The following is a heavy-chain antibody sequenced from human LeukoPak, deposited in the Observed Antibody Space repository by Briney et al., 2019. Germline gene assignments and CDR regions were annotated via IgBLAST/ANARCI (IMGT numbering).Heavy chain of an antibody. Sequence: GGSLRLSCAASGFTFSDCYMSWIRQAPGKGLEWVSYISSSGSTIYYADSVKGRFTISRDNAKNSLYLQMNSLRAEDTAVYYCARDLRFSYGDLPYFDYWGQGTLVTVSS. CDR3: ARDLRFSYGDLPYFDY. J-gene: IGHJ4*02. V-gene: IGHV3-11*01. CDR2: ISSSGSTI. D-gene: IGHD4-17*01. CDR1: GFTFSDCY.